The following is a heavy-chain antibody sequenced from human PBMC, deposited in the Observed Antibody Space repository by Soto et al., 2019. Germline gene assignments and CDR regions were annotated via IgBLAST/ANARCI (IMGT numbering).Heavy chain of an antibody. CDR1: GGSITRGGYY. CDR3: ARDPAP. Sequence: PSETLSLTCTVSGGSITRGGYYWSWIRQHPGKGLEWIGYIYNSGTTYYNPSLKSRATISVDTSKNQFSLKLTSVTAADTAVYYCARDPAPWGQGTLVTV. V-gene: IGHV4-31*03. CDR2: IYNSGTT. J-gene: IGHJ5*02.